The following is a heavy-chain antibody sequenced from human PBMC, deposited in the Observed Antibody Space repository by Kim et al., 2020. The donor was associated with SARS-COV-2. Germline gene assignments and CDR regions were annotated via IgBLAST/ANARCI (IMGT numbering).Heavy chain of an antibody. CDR1: GFTFSSYA. J-gene: IGHJ6*02. D-gene: IGHD3-22*01. CDR2: ISGSGGST. CDR3: AKDENELYYDSSGYGMDV. V-gene: IGHV3-23*01. Sequence: GGSLRLSCAASGFTFSSYAMSWVRQAPGKGLEWVSAISGSGGSTYYADSVKGRFTISRDNSKNTLYLQMNSLRAEDTAVYYCAKDENELYYDSSGYGMDVWGQGTTVTVSS.